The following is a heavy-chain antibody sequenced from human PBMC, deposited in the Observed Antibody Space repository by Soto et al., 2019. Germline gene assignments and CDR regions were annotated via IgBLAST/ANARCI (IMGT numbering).Heavy chain of an antibody. V-gene: IGHV3-23*01. D-gene: IGHD1-26*01. CDR2: ISGSGGST. CDR1: GFTFSSYA. Sequence: GGSLRLSCAASGFTFSSYAMSWVRQAPGKGLEWVSAISGSGGSTYYADSMKGRFTISRDNSKNTLYLQMNSLRAEDTAVYYCAKAYSGSYYYSYWGQGTLVTVSS. J-gene: IGHJ4*02. CDR3: AKAYSGSYYYSY.